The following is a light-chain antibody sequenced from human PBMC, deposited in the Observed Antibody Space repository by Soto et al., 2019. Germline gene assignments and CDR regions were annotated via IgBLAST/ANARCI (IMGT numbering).Light chain of an antibody. CDR2: AAS. V-gene: IGKV1-9*01. CDR1: QAISSS. J-gene: IGKJ2*01. CDR3: QKRKEYRYT. Sequence: DIQLTLSPSFLSASVGDRVTITCRASQAISSSLAWYQHNPGKAPKLLIYAASTLQNGVPSSFRGSGSGTQFTLQMRSLQPEDFTTYYWQKRKEYRYTFGQRTKVEIK.